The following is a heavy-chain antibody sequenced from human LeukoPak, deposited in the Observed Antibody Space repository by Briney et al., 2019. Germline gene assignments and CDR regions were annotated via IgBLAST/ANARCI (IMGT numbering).Heavy chain of an antibody. CDR2: IRYDGSNK. CDR3: AKLHTDSFYFDY. V-gene: IGHV3-30*02. J-gene: IGHJ4*02. CDR1: GFTFSSYG. Sequence: KPGGSLRLSCAASGFTFSSYGMHWVRQAPGKGLEWVAFIRYDGSNKYYADSVKGRFTISRDNSKNTLYLQMNSLRAEDTAVYYCAKLHTDSFYFDYWGQGTLVTVSS. D-gene: IGHD2-15*01.